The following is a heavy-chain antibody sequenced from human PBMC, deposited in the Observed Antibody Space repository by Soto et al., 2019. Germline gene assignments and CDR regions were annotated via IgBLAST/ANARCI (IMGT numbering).Heavy chain of an antibody. CDR2: IYYSGSI. CDR3: ARHWDWGSLAS. Sequence: QVQLQESGPGLVKPSETLSLTCTVSGGYISSDYWSWIRQPPGKGLEWIGYIYYSGSINYNPSLASPVAIPVDTSKKQFALKLTSVTAADTAVYSCARHWDWGSLASWGQGTLVTVSS. V-gene: IGHV4-59*08. D-gene: IGHD3-16*01. CDR1: GGYISSDY. J-gene: IGHJ5*02.